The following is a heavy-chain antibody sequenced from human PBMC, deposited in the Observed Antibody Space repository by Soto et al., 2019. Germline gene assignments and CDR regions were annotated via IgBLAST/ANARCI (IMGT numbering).Heavy chain of an antibody. D-gene: IGHD2-2*01. V-gene: IGHV1-8*02. CDR1: GYTFTSYG. CDR3: ARGLTPYKMLSAWFDP. J-gene: IGHJ5*02. CDR2: MNPNSGNT. Sequence: GASVKVSCKACGYTFTSYGISWVRQAPGQGLEWMGWMNPNSGNTGYAQKFQGRVTMTRNTSISTAYMELSSLRSEDTAVYYCARGLTPYKMLSAWFDPWGQRTLVTVSS.